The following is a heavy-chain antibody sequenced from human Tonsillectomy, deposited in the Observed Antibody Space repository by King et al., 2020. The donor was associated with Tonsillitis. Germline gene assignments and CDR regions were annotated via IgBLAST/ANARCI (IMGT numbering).Heavy chain of an antibody. CDR1: GYTFTGYY. D-gene: IGHD3-22*01. J-gene: IGHJ4*02. V-gene: IGHV1-2*02. CDR2: MKPNSGGT. CDR3: ARGGGYYYDSSGYYDYFDY. Sequence: VQLVESGAEVKKPGASVKVSCKASGYTFTGYYMHWVRQAPGQGREWGGWMKPNSGGTTYAQKCQGRGTMTRDTAISTAYMELSRLRSDDTAVYYCARGGGYYYDSSGYYDYFDYWGQGTLVTVSS.